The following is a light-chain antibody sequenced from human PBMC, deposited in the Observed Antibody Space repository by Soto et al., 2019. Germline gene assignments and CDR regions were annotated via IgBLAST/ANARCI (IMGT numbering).Light chain of an antibody. V-gene: IGKV1-39*01. Sequence: DIQMTQSPSSLSASVEVRVIITCRASQSISNHLNWYQQKPGKAPKLLIFAASSLQSGVPSSFSGIRSGPDFTLTISSLQPEDFATYYCQQSYSSPPTFGQGTKVDIK. CDR2: AAS. J-gene: IGKJ1*01. CDR1: QSISNH. CDR3: QQSYSSPPT.